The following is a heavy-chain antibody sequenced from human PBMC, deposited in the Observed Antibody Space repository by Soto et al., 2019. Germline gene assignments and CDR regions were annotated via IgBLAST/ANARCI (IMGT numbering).Heavy chain of an antibody. D-gene: IGHD3-10*01. Sequence: LSLSCTVSGGSISSGGYYWSWIRQHPGKGLEWIGYIYYSGSTYYNPSLKSRVTISVDTSKNQFSRKLSSVTAADTAVYYCASDNHSGGVGYYYYGMDAWGQGTTVHVS. CDR3: ASDNHSGGVGYYYYGMDA. J-gene: IGHJ6*02. V-gene: IGHV4-31*03. CDR2: IYYSGST. CDR1: GGSISSGGYY.